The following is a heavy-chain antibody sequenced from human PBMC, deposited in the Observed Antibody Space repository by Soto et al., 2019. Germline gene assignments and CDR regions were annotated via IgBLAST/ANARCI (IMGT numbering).Heavy chain of an antibody. D-gene: IGHD1-26*01. CDR2: INPNSGGT. J-gene: IGHJ4*02. Sequence: ASVKVSCKASGYTFTSYYMHWVRQAPGQGLEWMGWINPNSGGTNYAQKFQGWVTMTRDTSISTAYMELSRLRSDDTAVYYCARESSKSGSCDYWAQRTLVTVSS. CDR3: ARESSKSGSCDY. V-gene: IGHV1-2*04. CDR1: GYTFTSYY.